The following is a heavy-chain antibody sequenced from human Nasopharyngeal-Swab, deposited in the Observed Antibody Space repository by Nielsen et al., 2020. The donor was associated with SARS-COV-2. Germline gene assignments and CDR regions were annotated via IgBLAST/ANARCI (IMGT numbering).Heavy chain of an antibody. CDR2: MNPNSGNT. CDR3: ATFERYCSSTSCYD. D-gene: IGHD2-2*01. CDR1: GYTFTSYD. Sequence: ASVKVSCKASGYTFTSYDINWVRQATGQGLEWMGWMNPNSGNTGYAQKLQGRVTMTRNTSISTAYMELSSLRSEDTAVYYCATFERYCSSTSCYDWGQGTLVTVSS. J-gene: IGHJ4*02. V-gene: IGHV1-8*01.